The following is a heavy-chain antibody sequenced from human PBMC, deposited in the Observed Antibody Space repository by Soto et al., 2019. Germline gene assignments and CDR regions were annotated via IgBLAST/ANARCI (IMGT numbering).Heavy chain of an antibody. J-gene: IGHJ3*01. CDR2: ISASGGST. V-gene: IGHV3-23*01. Sequence: GGSLRLSCAASGFTVSTYAMSWVRQAPGKGLEWVSAISASGGSTWSADSVNGRFTISRDNSINMLYLQMNSLTTDDTAVYYCARPRGYGVFDAYDFWGQGAMVTVSS. CDR3: ARPRGYGVFDAYDF. CDR1: GFTVSTYA. D-gene: IGHD2-8*01.